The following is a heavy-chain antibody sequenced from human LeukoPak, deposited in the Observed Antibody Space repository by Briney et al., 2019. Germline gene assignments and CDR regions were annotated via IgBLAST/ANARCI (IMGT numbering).Heavy chain of an antibody. V-gene: IGHV3-21*01. CDR3: ARATPFCSSTSCYGFRYYYYYMDV. CDR2: ISSSSSCI. J-gene: IGHJ6*03. D-gene: IGHD2-2*01. CDR1: GFTFSSYA. Sequence: PGGSLRLSCAASGFTFSSYAMSWVRRAPGKGLEWVSSISSSSSCIYYADSVKGRFTISRDNAKNSLYLQMNSLRAEDTAVYYCARATPFCSSTSCYGFRYYYYYMDVCGKGTTCTVSS.